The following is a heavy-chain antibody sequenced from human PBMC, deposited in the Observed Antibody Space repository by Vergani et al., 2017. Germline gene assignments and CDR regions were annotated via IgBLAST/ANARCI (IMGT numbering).Heavy chain of an antibody. D-gene: IGHD3-22*01. CDR3: ARDHYYDSSGSPYYFGY. Sequence: QVQLVQSGAEVKKPGASVKVSCKASGYTFTGYYMHWVRQAPGQGLEWMGWINPNSGDTDYAQKFQGRVTMTRDTSISTAYMELSRLRSDDTAVYYCARDHYYDSSGSPYYFGYWGQGTLVTVSS. CDR2: INPNSGDT. J-gene: IGHJ4*02. CDR1: GYTFTGYY. V-gene: IGHV1-2*02.